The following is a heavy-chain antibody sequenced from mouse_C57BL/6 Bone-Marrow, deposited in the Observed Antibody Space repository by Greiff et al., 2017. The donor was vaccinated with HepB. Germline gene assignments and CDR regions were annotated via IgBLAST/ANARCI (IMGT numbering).Heavy chain of an antibody. Sequence: VQLQQSGAELVWPGTSVKMSCKASGYTFTNYWIGWAKQRPGHGLEWIGDIYPGGGYTNYNEKFKGKATLTADKSSSTAYMQFSSLTSEDSAIYYCARWGYYGSSYYAMDYWGQGTSVTVSS. CDR3: ARWGYYGSSYYAMDY. CDR1: GYTFTNYW. J-gene: IGHJ4*01. CDR2: IYPGGGYT. D-gene: IGHD1-1*01. V-gene: IGHV1-63*01.